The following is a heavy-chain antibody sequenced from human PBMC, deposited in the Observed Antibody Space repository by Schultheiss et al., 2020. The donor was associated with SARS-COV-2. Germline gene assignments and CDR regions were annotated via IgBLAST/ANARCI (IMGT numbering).Heavy chain of an antibody. J-gene: IGHJ4*02. V-gene: IGHV3-66*03. CDR2: IYSCGST. Sequence: GESLKISCAASGFTVSSNYMSWVRQAPGKGLEWVSVIYSCGSTYYADSVKGRFTISRDNSKNTLYLQMNSLRAEDTAVYYCARDRAIGEHFDYWGQGTLVTVSS. CDR3: ARDRAIGEHFDY. CDR1: GFTVSSNY. D-gene: IGHD2-21*01.